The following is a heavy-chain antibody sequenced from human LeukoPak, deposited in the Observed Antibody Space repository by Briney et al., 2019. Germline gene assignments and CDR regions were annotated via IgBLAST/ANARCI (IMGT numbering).Heavy chain of an antibody. CDR1: GYTFTSYE. CDR3: TRDVLLYFGESSGFDP. Sequence: ASVKVSCTASGYTFTSYEINWVRQATGQALEWMGYINPRSGKTGYAQTFQGRITMTMNTSISTAYMELSSLTSGDSAVYYCTRDVLLYFGESSGFDPWGQGTLVTVSS. CDR2: INPRSGKT. J-gene: IGHJ5*02. V-gene: IGHV1-8*01. D-gene: IGHD3-10*01.